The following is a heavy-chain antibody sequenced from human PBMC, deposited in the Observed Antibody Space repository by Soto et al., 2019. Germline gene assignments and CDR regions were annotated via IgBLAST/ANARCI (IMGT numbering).Heavy chain of an antibody. Sequence: GGAPRLSRAAPGFTLSSHCMHRVRPAPGKGLEWVAVISYDGSNKYYADSVKGRFTISRDNSKNTLYLQMNSLRAEDTAVYYCAKDLAIAAAGPAFDPWGQGTLVTVSS. CDR2: ISYDGSNK. CDR3: AKDLAIAAAGPAFDP. CDR1: GFTLSSHC. V-gene: IGHV3-30*18. D-gene: IGHD6-13*01. J-gene: IGHJ5*02.